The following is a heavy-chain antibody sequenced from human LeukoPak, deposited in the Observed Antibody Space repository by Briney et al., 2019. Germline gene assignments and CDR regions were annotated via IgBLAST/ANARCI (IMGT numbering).Heavy chain of an antibody. V-gene: IGHV3-74*01. CDR1: GFAFSTYW. CDR3: ARDADGLGPPSDY. D-gene: IGHD3/OR15-3a*01. J-gene: IGHJ4*02. CDR2: ITSDGSTT. Sequence: PGGSLRLSCAASGFAFSTYWMHWFRQAPGKGLVWVSRITSDGSTTTYADSVKGRFTISRDNAKNTLFLQMNSLRAEDTAVYFCARDADGLGPPSDYWGQGTLVTVSS.